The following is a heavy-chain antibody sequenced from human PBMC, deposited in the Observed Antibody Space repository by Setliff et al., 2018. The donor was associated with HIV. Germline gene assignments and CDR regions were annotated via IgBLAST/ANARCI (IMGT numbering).Heavy chain of an antibody. V-gene: IGHV1-18*01. D-gene: IGHD1-26*01. CDR3: ARARLQGIVTAVGPRDNCLDP. CDR1: GYSFINYG. J-gene: IGHJ5*02. Sequence: ASVKVSCKASGYSFINYGISWVRQAPGQGPEWMGWISPYTGNTDYAPRLLGRVTMTTDTSMSTAYLELRSLTSDDTAVYYCARARLQGIVTAVGPRDNCLDPWGQGTRVTVSS. CDR2: ISPYTGNT.